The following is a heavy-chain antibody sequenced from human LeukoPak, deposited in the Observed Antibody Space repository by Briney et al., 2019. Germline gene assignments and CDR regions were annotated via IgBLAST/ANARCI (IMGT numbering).Heavy chain of an antibody. CDR3: ARDPVSGSGNYYMPFDY. Sequence: GGSLRLSCAASGFSLSRYWMSWVRQAPGKGLEWVASIKEDGSDIYYVDSVKGRFTVSRDNAKNSLFLQLKSLRAEDTAVYYCARDPVSGSGNYYMPFDYWGQGTLVTVSS. CDR2: IKEDGSDI. D-gene: IGHD1-26*01. V-gene: IGHV3-7*01. J-gene: IGHJ4*02. CDR1: GFSLSRYW.